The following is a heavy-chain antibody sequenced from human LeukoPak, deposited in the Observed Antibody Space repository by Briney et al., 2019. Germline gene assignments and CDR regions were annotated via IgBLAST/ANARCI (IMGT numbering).Heavy chain of an antibody. Sequence: PSETLSLTCTVSGGSISSYYWSWIRQPPGKSLEWIGTIYYTETTWYNASLKNRVTISRDASKNQFSLRLTSVTAADTAVYYCARDRRDYGNYVWFDPWGQGTLVTVSS. D-gene: IGHD4-11*01. V-gene: IGHV4-59*12. J-gene: IGHJ5*02. CDR2: IYYTETT. CDR1: GGSISSYY. CDR3: ARDRRDYGNYVWFDP.